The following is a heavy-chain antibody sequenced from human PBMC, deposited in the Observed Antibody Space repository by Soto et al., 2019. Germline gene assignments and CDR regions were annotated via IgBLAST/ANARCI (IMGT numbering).Heavy chain of an antibody. CDR3: ARDVNYDFWSGYPSFDY. V-gene: IGHV1-69*01. CDR1: GGTFSSYA. CDR2: IIPIFGTA. Sequence: QVQLVQSGAEVKKPGSSVKVSCKASGGTFSSYAISWVRQAPGQGLEWMGGIIPIFGTANYAQKFQGRVTITADESTSTAYMELSSMRSEDTAVYYCARDVNYDFWSGYPSFDYWGQGTLVTVSS. J-gene: IGHJ4*02. D-gene: IGHD3-3*01.